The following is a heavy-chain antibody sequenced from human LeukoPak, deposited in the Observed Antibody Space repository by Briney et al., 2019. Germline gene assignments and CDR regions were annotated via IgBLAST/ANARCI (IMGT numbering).Heavy chain of an antibody. J-gene: IGHJ4*02. CDR3: ATETNGRHYDY. V-gene: IGHV3-21*06. CDR2: IGPTGSDR. CDR1: GLTFSTSG. Sequence: GGSLRLSCTASGLTFSTSGFNWVRQAPGKGLEWVASIGPTGSDRYHAGSIKGRFTISRDNANNFLYLQMKSLRAEDTAVYYCATETNGRHYDYWGQGTLLTVSS. D-gene: IGHD1-14*01.